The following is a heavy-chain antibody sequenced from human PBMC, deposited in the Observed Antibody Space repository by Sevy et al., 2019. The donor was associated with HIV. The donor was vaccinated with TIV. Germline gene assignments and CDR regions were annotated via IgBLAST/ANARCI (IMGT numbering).Heavy chain of an antibody. V-gene: IGHV1-2*02. D-gene: IGHD3-3*01. CDR3: ARSITIFGVAPVGV. CDR2: INPNSGDT. CDR1: GNSFTVYY. J-gene: IGHJ3*01. Sequence: ASVKVSCKASGNSFTVYYFHWVRQAPGQGLEWMGWINPNSGDTHYAQRFQGRVTMTTDASINAAYMELSRLTSYDTAVYYCARSITIFGVAPVGVWGQGTMVTVSS.